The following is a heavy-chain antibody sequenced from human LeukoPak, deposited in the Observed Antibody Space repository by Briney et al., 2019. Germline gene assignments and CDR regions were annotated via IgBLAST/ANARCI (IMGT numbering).Heavy chain of an antibody. J-gene: IGHJ4*02. D-gene: IGHD3-16*01. CDR1: GHIFRDSW. CDR2: IKSDGSGT. V-gene: IGHV3-74*01. CDR3: ATDWFGAVNS. Sequence: PGGSLRLSCAASAAFGHIFRDSWMRWVRQAPGKGLVWVSLIKSDGSGTIYADSVKGRFTISRDNAKNTLYLQMNSLRAEDTAVYFCATDWFGAVNSWGQGTLVTVSS.